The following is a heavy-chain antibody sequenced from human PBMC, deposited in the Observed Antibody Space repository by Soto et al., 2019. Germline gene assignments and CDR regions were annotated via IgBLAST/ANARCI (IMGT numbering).Heavy chain of an antibody. J-gene: IGHJ4*01. V-gene: IGHV1-2*02. Sequence: QVHLVQSGAEVKKSGASVKVSCEASGYSFTAYCVHWVRQAPGQGIEWMGWINPNSGGTNYAQRFQGRVAMTTDTSTNTAYMELNSLKSDDTALYFCVRSSGTYSDFDYWGQGTQVTVSS. CDR3: VRSSGTYSDFDY. D-gene: IGHD1-26*01. CDR2: INPNSGGT. CDR1: GYSFTAYC.